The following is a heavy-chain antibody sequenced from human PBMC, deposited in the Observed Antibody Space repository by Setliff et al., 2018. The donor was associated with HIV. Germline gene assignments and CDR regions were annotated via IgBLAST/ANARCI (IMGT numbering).Heavy chain of an antibody. CDR1: GGSFSGYY. J-gene: IGHJ5*02. Sequence: SETLSLTCAVYGGSFSGYYWNWICQPPEKGLEWIGEINQSGSTNYNPSLKSRVTISVDTSKKQSSLKLSSVTAADTAVYYCARTVASIAAAGTSWWFDPWGQGTLVTVSS. CDR3: ARTVASIAAAGTSWWFDP. D-gene: IGHD6-13*01. CDR2: INQSGST. V-gene: IGHV4-34*01.